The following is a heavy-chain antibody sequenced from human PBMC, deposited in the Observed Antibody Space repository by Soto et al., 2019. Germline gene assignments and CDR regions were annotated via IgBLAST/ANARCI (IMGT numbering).Heavy chain of an antibody. CDR2: ISYDGNNK. V-gene: IGHV3-30-3*01. Sequence: QVHLVESGGGVVQPGRSLRLSCAASGFTLSNSAMHWVRQAPGKGLEWVAVISYDGNNKYYADSVKGRFSISRDNSKNTLYLQMNSLRAEDTAVYYCARDPGTDYDILTGYYRFGYWGQGTLVTVSS. D-gene: IGHD3-9*01. CDR3: ARDPGTDYDILTGYYRFGY. J-gene: IGHJ4*02. CDR1: GFTLSNSA.